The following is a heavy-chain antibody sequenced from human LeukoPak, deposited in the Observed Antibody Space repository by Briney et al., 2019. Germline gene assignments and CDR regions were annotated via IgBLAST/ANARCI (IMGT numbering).Heavy chain of an antibody. CDR2: ISGSGDST. J-gene: IGHJ5*02. Sequence: GGSLGLSCAGSGFAFSSYAMSWVRQAPGKGLEWVSAISGSGDSTYYADSVKGRFTSSRDNSKNTLYLQMSSLRAEDTAVYYCARRAWDNWFDPWGQGTLVAVSS. V-gene: IGHV3-23*01. CDR1: GFAFSSYA. CDR3: ARRAWDNWFDP. D-gene: IGHD7-27*01.